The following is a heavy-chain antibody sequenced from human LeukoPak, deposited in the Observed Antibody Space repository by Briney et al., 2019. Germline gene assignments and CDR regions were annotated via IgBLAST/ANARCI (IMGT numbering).Heavy chain of an antibody. D-gene: IGHD4-17*01. CDR2: IYHSGST. J-gene: IGHJ4*02. CDR1: GFTFRTYDM. CDR3: AREVRVTTTRGLIDY. Sequence: GSLRLSCAASGFTFRTYDMSWVRQPPGKGLEWIGEIYHSGSTNYNPSLKSRVTISEDKSKNQFSLKLSSVTAADTAVYYCAREVRVTTTRGLIDYWGQGTLVTVSS. V-gene: IGHV4-4*02.